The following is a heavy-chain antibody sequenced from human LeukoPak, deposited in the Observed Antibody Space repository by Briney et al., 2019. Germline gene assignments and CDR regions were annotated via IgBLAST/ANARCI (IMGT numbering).Heavy chain of an antibody. CDR2: ISGDGATT. Sequence: PGGSLRLSCAASGFSGFTFGDYAMHWVRQGPGKGLEWVSFISGDGATTYYADSVKGRFTISRDNYKNSLYLQMKSLTTEDTALYYCARRSYDSYYSMDVWGPGTTVTVS. CDR3: ARRSYDSYYSMDV. J-gene: IGHJ6*02. D-gene: IGHD2-8*01. V-gene: IGHV3-43*02. CDR1: GFSGFTFGDYA.